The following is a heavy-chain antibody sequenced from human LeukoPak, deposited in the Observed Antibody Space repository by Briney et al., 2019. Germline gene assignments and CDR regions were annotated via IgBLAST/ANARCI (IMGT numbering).Heavy chain of an antibody. CDR3: ARGGEYSGHDSPFDY. J-gene: IGHJ4*02. Sequence: PGGSLRLSCAASGFTFSSYAMHWVRQAPGKGLEWVAVISYDGSNKYYADSVKGRFTISRDNSKNTLYLQMSSLRAEDTAVYYCARGGEYSGHDSPFDYWGQGTLVTVSS. CDR2: ISYDGSNK. D-gene: IGHD5-12*01. V-gene: IGHV3-30-3*01. CDR1: GFTFSSYA.